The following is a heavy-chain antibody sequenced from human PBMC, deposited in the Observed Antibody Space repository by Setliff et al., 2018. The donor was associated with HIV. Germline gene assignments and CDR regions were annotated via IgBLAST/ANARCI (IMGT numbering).Heavy chain of an antibody. CDR3: ARGRIAARRWFDP. Sequence: SETLSLTCTVSGGSISSSSYYWGWIRQPPGKGLQWIGSIYYRGSTYYNPSLKSRVTISVDTSKNQFSLKLSSVTAADTAVYYCARGRIAARRWFDPWGQGTVVTVSS. CDR2: IYYRGST. CDR1: GGSISSSSYY. J-gene: IGHJ5*02. D-gene: IGHD6-6*01. V-gene: IGHV4-39*07.